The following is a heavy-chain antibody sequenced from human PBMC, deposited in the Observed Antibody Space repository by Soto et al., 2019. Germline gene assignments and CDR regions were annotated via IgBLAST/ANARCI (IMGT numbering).Heavy chain of an antibody. V-gene: IGHV3-30*04. CDR1: GFTFSSFV. Sequence: GGSLRLSCAASGFTFSSFVMHWVRQAPGKGLEWVAALSYDGSNKNYADSVKGRFTISRDNSKSTLYLQMNSLTIEDTAVYYCVRDGDPMTIYSYGDSWRQGTPVTV. J-gene: IGHJ4*02. D-gene: IGHD5-18*01. CDR2: LSYDGSNK. CDR3: VRDGDPMTIYSYGDS.